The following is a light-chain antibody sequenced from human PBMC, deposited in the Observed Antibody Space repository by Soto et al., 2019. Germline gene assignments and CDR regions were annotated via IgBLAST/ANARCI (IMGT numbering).Light chain of an antibody. CDR1: GSDVGGYNY. CDR2: EVS. V-gene: IGLV2-14*01. J-gene: IGLJ1*01. CDR3: SSYTSTRTYV. Sequence: QSALTQPASVSGSPGQSITLSCTGTGSDVGGYNYVSWYQQHPGKAPKLIIFEVSNRPSGVSNRFSASKSGNTASLTISGLQADDEAVYYCSSYTSTRTYVFGTGTKLTVL.